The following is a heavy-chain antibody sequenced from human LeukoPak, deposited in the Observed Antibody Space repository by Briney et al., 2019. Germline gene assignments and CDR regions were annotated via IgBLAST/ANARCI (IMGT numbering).Heavy chain of an antibody. V-gene: IGHV5-51*01. CDR1: GYRFTSYW. D-gene: IGHD4-23*01. Sequence: GESLKISCKGSGYRFTSYWIGWVRQMPGKGLEWMGIIYPGDSDTRYSPSFQGQVTISADKSIRTAFLQWSSLKASDTAMYYCARFPRRDYGGNRVSFDIWGQGTMVTVSS. CDR3: ARFPRRDYGGNRVSFDI. J-gene: IGHJ3*02. CDR2: IYPGDSDT.